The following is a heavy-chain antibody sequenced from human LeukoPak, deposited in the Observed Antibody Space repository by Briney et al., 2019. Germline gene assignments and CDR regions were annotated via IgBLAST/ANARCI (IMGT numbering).Heavy chain of an antibody. J-gene: IGHJ3*02. CDR1: GFTFSSYW. CDR2: IKTDGSYA. CDR3: VRWQDI. V-gene: IGHV3-74*01. Sequence: GGSLRLSCAAYGFTFSSYWMHWVRQAPGKGLVWVSRIKTDGSYASYTEPVKGRFTVSRDNAKNTLYLQMNSLRAEDTAVYYCVRWQDIWGQGTMVTVSS.